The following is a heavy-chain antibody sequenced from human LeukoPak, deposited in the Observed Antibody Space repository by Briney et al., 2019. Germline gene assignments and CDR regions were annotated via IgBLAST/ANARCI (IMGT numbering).Heavy chain of an antibody. Sequence: PGGSLRLSCAASGFTFSSHSMNWVRQAPGKGLEWVSYISSSSSTIYYADSVKGRFTISRDNAKNSLYLQMNSLRAEDTAVYYCARVSTYGVDYWGQGTLVTVSS. CDR1: GFTFSSHS. D-gene: IGHD4/OR15-4a*01. CDR3: ARVSTYGVDY. V-gene: IGHV3-48*04. J-gene: IGHJ4*02. CDR2: ISSSSSTI.